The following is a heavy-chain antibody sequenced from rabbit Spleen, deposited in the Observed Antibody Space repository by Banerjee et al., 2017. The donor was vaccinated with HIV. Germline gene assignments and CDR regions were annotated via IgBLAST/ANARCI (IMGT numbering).Heavy chain of an antibody. CDR2: IFAGSTGTT. V-gene: IGHV1S40*01. Sequence: QSLEESGGDLVEPGASLTLTCTASGFSFSTVYWIYWVRQAPGKGLEWIGTIFAGSTGTTDYARWAKGRFTISKTSSTTVTLQMTSLTAADTATYFCARETSSGWGVVSYYFALWGPGTLVTVS. D-gene: IGHD4-1*01. CDR1: GFSFSTVYW. CDR3: ARETSSGWGVVSYYFAL. J-gene: IGHJ4*01.